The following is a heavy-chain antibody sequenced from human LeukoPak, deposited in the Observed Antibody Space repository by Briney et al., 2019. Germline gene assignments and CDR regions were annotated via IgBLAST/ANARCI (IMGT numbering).Heavy chain of an antibody. J-gene: IGHJ5*02. V-gene: IGHV1-18*01. D-gene: IGHD2-15*01. CDR2: SSAYNGNT. CDR3: ARVLPRVVVVAATLGWFDP. CDR1: GYTFTSDG. Sequence: GASVKVSCKASGYTFTSDGISWVRQAPGQGLEWMGWSSAYNGNTNYAQKLQGRVTMTTDTSRSTAYMELRSLRSDDTAVYYCARVLPRVVVVAATLGWFDPWGKGTLVTVSS.